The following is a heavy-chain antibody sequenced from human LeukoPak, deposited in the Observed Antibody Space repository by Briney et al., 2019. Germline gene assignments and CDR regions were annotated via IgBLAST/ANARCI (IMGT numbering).Heavy chain of an antibody. V-gene: IGHV3-21*01. J-gene: IGHJ6*04. CDR3: VKSTRAVMAMMDV. D-gene: IGHD3-16*01. Sequence: GGSLRLSCAASGFTFSSYSMNWVRQAPGKGLEWVSSISTRSSYIYHADSVKGRFTISRDNAKNSLFLQMNSLRAEDTAVYFCVKSTRAVMAMMDVWGKGTTVTVSS. CDR2: ISTRSSYI. CDR1: GFTFSSYS.